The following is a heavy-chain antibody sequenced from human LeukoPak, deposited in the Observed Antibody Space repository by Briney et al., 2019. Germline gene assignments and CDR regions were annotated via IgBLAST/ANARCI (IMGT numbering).Heavy chain of an antibody. V-gene: IGHV4-38-2*02. J-gene: IGHJ4*02. CDR2: IYHSGST. CDR3: ARAPQWLAYFDY. D-gene: IGHD6-19*01. Sequence: SETLSLTCTVSGYSISSGYYWGWIRQPPGKGLEWIGSIYHSGSTYYNPSLKSRVTISVDTSKNQFSLKLSSVTAADTAVYYCARAPQWLAYFDYWGQGTLVTVSS. CDR1: GYSISSGYY.